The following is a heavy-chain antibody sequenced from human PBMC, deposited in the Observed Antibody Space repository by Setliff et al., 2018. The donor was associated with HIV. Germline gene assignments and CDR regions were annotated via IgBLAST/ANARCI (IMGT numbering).Heavy chain of an antibody. CDR2: ISAYTGNT. CDR3: ARRRLSSDDSFDF. V-gene: IGHV1-18*01. Sequence: ASVMVSCKTSGYSVATHGLSWVRQAPGEGLEWMGWISAYTGNTNYAQKFHGRVSMTTDSSTSTGYMELTSLRSDDTAVYYCARRRLSSDDSFDFWGQGTLVTVSS. D-gene: IGHD1-26*01. J-gene: IGHJ3*01. CDR1: GYSVATHG.